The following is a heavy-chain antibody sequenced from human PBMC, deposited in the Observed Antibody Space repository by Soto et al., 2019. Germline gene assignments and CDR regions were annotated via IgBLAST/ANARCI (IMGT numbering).Heavy chain of an antibody. V-gene: IGHV3-53*01. CDR2: IYSGGYT. J-gene: IGHJ4*02. Sequence: EVQLVESGGGLIQPGGSLRLSCAVSGFTVSNNYMSWVRQAPGKGLEGVSVIYSGGYTAYGDSVKGRFTISRDNSKNTLYFKRNSMGADATALFFGATQPGGGGYWGQGTLVTVSS. D-gene: IGHD3-10*01. CDR3: ATQPGGGGY. CDR1: GFTVSNNY.